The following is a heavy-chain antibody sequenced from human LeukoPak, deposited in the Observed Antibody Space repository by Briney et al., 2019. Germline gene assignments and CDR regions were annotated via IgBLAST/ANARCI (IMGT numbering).Heavy chain of an antibody. D-gene: IGHD3-10*01. CDR2: IKQDGSEK. J-gene: IGHJ6*04. V-gene: IGHV3-7*03. Sequence: GGSLRLSCAASGFTFSSYWMSWVRQAPGKGLEWVANIKQDGSEKYYVDSVKGRFTISRDNAKNSLYLQMNSLRAEDTAVYYCARDRAVRRQYGMDVWGKGTTVTVSS. CDR1: GFTFSSYW. CDR3: ARDRAVRRQYGMDV.